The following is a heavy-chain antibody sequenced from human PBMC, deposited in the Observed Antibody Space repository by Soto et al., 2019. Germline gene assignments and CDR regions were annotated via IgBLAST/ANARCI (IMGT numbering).Heavy chain of an antibody. Sequence: QEQLVQSGAEVKKPGASVKVSCKTSGYTFTDYDINWVRQATGQGLEWIGWMNPNSCETGYAQKFQGRVTMTRSASLSTAYLELSSLRSEDTAVYYCARVAVAARPRWYNWFDPWGQGTLVTVS. D-gene: IGHD2-15*01. CDR2: MNPNSCET. J-gene: IGHJ5*02. CDR3: ARVAVAARPRWYNWFDP. CDR1: GYTFTDYD. V-gene: IGHV1-8*01.